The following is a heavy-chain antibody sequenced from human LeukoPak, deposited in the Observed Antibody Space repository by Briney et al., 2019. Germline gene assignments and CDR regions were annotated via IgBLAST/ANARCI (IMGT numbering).Heavy chain of an antibody. CDR1: GFTFSSYA. J-gene: IGHJ4*02. CDR3: ARDIFDY. Sequence: PGGSLRLSCAASGFTFSSYAMHWVRQAPGKGLEWVAVISYDGSNEYYADSVKGRFTISRDNSKNTLYLQMNSLRAEDTAVYYCARDIFDYWGQGTLVTVSS. V-gene: IGHV3-30-3*01. CDR2: ISYDGSNE.